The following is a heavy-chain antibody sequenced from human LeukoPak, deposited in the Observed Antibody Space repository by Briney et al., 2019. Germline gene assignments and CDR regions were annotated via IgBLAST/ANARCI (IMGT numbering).Heavy chain of an antibody. V-gene: IGHV3-23*01. CDR1: GFSFSTDA. J-gene: IGHJ4*02. D-gene: IGHD1-7*01. CDR3: AKDREGTTFDN. CDR2: ISGSGGDT. Sequence: GGSLRLSCGASGFSFSTDAMTWVRQAPGKGLQWVSAISGSGGDTYYEDSVKGRFTISRDNSKNMMYLQMNSLRAEDTAVYYCAKDREGTTFDNWGQGTLVTVSS.